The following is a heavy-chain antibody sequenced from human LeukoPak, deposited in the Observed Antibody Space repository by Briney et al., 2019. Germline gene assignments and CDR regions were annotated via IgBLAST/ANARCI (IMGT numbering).Heavy chain of an antibody. D-gene: IGHD5-18*01. V-gene: IGHV3-30*18. CDR3: AKVEYSYGQHFDY. J-gene: IGHJ4*02. CDR2: ISYDGSNK. Sequence: GGSLRLSCAASGFTFSSYGMHWVRQAPGKGLEWVAVISYDGSNKYYADSVKGRFTISRDNSKNTLYLQMNSLRAEDTAVYYCAKVEYSYGQHFDYWGQGTLVTVSS. CDR1: GFTFSSYG.